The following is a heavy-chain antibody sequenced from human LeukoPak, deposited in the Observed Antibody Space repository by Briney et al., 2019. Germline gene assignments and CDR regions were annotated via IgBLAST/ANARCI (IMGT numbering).Heavy chain of an antibody. CDR3: ARMAPASGSYSEDY. J-gene: IGHJ4*02. V-gene: IGHV1-18*01. D-gene: IGHD1-26*01. Sequence: WISAYNGNTNYAQKLQGRVTMTTDTSTSTAYMELRSLRSDDTAVYYCARMAPASGSYSEDYWGQGTLVTVSS. CDR2: ISAYNGNT.